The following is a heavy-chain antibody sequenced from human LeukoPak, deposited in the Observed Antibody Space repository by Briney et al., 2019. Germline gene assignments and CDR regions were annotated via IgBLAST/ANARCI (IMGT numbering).Heavy chain of an antibody. CDR2: IYSGGST. Sequence: GGSLRLSCAASGFTVSSNDMSWVRQAPGKGLECISVIYSGGSTDYADSVKGRLTISRDNSKNTLYLRMNSLRAEDTAVYYCARVVDHDYGDYYLDYWGQGTLVTVSS. J-gene: IGHJ4*02. V-gene: IGHV3-53*01. CDR3: ARVVDHDYGDYYLDY. D-gene: IGHD4-17*01. CDR1: GFTVSSND.